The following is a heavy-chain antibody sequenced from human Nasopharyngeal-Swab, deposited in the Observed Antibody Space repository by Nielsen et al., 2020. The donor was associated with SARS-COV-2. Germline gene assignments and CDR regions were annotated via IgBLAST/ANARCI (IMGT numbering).Heavy chain of an antibody. CDR2: IYPGDSDT. V-gene: IGHV5-51*01. J-gene: IGHJ3*02. D-gene: IGHD1-26*01. Sequence: GEPLKISGKGSGDSFTSYWIGGVGQMPGKGLEWMGIIYPGDSDTRYSPSFQGQVTISADKSISTAYLQWSSLKASDTAMYYCARREWELPRGNAFDIWGQGTMVTVSS. CDR3: ARREWELPRGNAFDI. CDR1: GDSFTSYW.